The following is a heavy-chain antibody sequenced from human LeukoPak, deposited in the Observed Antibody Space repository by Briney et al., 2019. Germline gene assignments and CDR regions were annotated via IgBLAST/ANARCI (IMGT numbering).Heavy chain of an antibody. CDR1: GYTFSSYD. Sequence: GASVKVSCKASGYTFSSYDINWVRQATGQGLEWMGWMNPNSGNTGYAQRFQGRVTMTRSTSISTAYMELSSLTSDDTAVYYCARSFVGTRKRNDYWGQGTLVTVSS. CDR2: MNPNSGNT. D-gene: IGHD2-21*01. CDR3: ARSFVGTRKRNDY. V-gene: IGHV1-8*01. J-gene: IGHJ4*02.